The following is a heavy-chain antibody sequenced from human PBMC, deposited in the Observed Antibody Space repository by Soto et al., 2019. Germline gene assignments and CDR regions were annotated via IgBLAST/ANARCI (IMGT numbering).Heavy chain of an antibody. Sequence: ASVKVSCKASGYTFITYAIHWVRQAPGQRLEWMGRIDAANGNTRYSQKFQGRVIFTRDTSASTVYMELSSLNPEGTAVFYCARDRHYYDSSGSSYYFDYWGQGTLVTVSS. CDR2: IDAANGNT. CDR3: ARDRHYYDSSGSSYYFDY. V-gene: IGHV1-3*01. J-gene: IGHJ4*02. CDR1: GYTFITYA. D-gene: IGHD3-22*01.